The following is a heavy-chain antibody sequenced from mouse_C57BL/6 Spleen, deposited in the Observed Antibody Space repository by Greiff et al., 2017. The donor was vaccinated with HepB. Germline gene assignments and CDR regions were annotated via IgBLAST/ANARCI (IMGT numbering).Heavy chain of an antibody. V-gene: IGHV5-6*01. CDR3: ARHDWGLYYFDY. D-gene: IGHD4-1*01. CDR1: GFTFSSYG. CDR2: ISSGGSYT. J-gene: IGHJ2*01. Sequence: EVQWVESGGDLVKPGGSLKLSCAASGFTFSSYGMSWVRQTPDKRLEWVATISSGGSYTYYPDSVKGRFTISRDNAKNTLYLQMSSLKSEDTAMYYCARHDWGLYYFDYWGQGTTLTVSS.